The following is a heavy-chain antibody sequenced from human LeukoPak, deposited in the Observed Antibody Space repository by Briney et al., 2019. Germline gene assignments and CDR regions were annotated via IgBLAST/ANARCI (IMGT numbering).Heavy chain of an antibody. V-gene: IGHV3-21*01. Sequence: PGGSLRLSCAISGLTFSKYGMNWVRQAPGKGLEWVAAVSSGDTYTYYSDSVKGRFTISRDHTWESLNLQMNSLRVEDSAVYYCARDPTYSSGWLDAFDIWGQGTMVTVSS. J-gene: IGHJ3*02. CDR2: VSSGDTYT. CDR1: GLTFSKYG. CDR3: ARDPTYSSGWLDAFDI. D-gene: IGHD6-19*01.